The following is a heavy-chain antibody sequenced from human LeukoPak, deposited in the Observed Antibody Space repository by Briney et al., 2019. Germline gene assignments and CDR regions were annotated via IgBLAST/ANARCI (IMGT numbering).Heavy chain of an antibody. J-gene: IGHJ4*02. CDR2: ISSSGSTI. V-gene: IGHV3-48*03. Sequence: PGGSLRLSCAASGFTFSSYEMNWVRQAPGKGLEWVSYISSSGSTIYYADSVKGRFTISRDNAKNSLYLQMNSLRAEDTAVYYCARERLGELSSYYFDYWGQGTLVTVSS. D-gene: IGHD3-16*02. CDR3: ARERLGELSSYYFDY. CDR1: GFTFSSYE.